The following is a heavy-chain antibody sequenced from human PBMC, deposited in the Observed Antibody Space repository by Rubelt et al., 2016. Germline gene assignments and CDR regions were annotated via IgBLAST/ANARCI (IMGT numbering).Heavy chain of an antibody. CDR3: ARGRSGYDLGLDY. D-gene: IGHD5-12*01. J-gene: IGHJ4*02. V-gene: IGHV1-2*02. Sequence: MHWVRQAPGQGLEWMGWINPNSGGTNYAQKFQGRVTMTRDTSISPAYMELSRLRSDDTAVYYCARGRSGYDLGLDYWGQGTLVTVSS. CDR2: INPNSGGT.